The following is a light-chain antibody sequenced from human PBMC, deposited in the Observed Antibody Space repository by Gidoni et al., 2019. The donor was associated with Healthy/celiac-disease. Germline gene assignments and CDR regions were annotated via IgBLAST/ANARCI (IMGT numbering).Light chain of an antibody. CDR2: EVS. J-gene: IGLJ2*01. V-gene: IGLV2-23*02. CDR1: SSDVGSYNL. Sequence: QSALTQPASVSGSPGQSLTISCTGTSSDVGSYNLVSWYQQHPGKAPKLMIYEVSKRPSWVSNRFSGSKSGNTASLTISGLQAEDEADYYCCSYAGSSTFYVVFGGGTKLTVL. CDR3: CSYAGSSTFYVV.